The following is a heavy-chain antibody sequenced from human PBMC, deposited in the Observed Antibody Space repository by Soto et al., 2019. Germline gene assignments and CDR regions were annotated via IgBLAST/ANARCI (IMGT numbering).Heavy chain of an antibody. V-gene: IGHV4-30-4*01. Sequence: QVQLQESGPGLVKPSQTLSLTCTVSGGSISSGDYYWSWIRQPPGKGLEWIGYIYYSGSTYYNPSLKSRVTISVDTSKNQFSLKLSSVTAADTAVYYCARDLANMVITRYSYGMDVWGQGTTFTVSS. D-gene: IGHD3-22*01. CDR3: ARDLANMVITRYSYGMDV. CDR2: IYYSGST. CDR1: GGSISSGDYY. J-gene: IGHJ6*02.